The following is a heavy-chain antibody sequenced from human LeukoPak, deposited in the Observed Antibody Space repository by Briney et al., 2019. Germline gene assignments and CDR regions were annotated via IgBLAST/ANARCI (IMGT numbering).Heavy chain of an antibody. CDR2: ISSSNDYI. CDR3: VRGGYCTTKSCYRGWFDP. J-gene: IGHJ5*02. CDR1: GFTFFNYN. V-gene: IGHV3-21*01. Sequence: GGSLRLSCAASGFTFFNYNMNWVRQAPGKGLEWVSSISSSNDYIYYADSVKGRFTISRDNAKNSLYLQMNSLRAEDTAVYFCVRGGYCTTKSCYRGWFDPWGQGTLVTVSS. D-gene: IGHD2-8*01.